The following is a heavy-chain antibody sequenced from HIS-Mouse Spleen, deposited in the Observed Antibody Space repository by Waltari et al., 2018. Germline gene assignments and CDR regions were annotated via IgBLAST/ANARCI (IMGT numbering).Heavy chain of an antibody. CDR2: IDWDDDK. CDR3: ARIAEGYSSGWYAFDY. V-gene: IGHV2-70*15. D-gene: IGHD6-19*01. Sequence: QVTLRESGPALVKPTQTLTLTCTFSGFSLSTSGMCVSWIRQPPGKALEWLARIDWDDDKYYSTSLKNRLTISKDTSKNQVVLTMTNMDPVDTATYYCARIAEGYSSGWYAFDYWGQGTLVTVSS. J-gene: IGHJ4*02. CDR1: GFSLSTSGMC.